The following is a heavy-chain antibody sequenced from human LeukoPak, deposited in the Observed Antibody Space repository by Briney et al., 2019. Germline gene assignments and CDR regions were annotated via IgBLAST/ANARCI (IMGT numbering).Heavy chain of an antibody. J-gene: IGHJ1*01. Sequence: SETLSLTCAVSGYPISSGYYWGWIRQPPGKGLEWIGSIYHSGSTYYNPSLKSRVTISVDTSKNQFSLKLSSVTAADTAVYHCARCIAAAGIEYFQHWGQGTLVTVSS. V-gene: IGHV4-38-2*01. D-gene: IGHD6-13*01. CDR3: ARCIAAAGIEYFQH. CDR1: GYPISSGYY. CDR2: IYHSGST.